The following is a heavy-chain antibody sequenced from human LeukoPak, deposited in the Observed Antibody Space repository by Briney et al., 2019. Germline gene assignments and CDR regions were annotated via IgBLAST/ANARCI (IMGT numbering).Heavy chain of an antibody. CDR1: GGSIGTYY. CDR3: ASAPTRFGEYYYYYMDV. J-gene: IGHJ6*03. D-gene: IGHD3-10*01. Sequence: PSETLSLTCTVSGGSIGTYYWSWIRQPAGKGLEWIGRIYASGSTIYNPSLKSRVTISVDTSKNQFSLKLSSVTAADTAVYFCASAPTRFGEYYYYYMDVWGKGTTVTISS. CDR2: IYASGST. V-gene: IGHV4-4*07.